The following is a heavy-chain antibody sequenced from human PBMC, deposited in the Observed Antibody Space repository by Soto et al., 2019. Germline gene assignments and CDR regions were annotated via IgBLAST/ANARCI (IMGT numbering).Heavy chain of an antibody. CDR2: ISGSGGST. CDR3: AKASGWFGEFDY. Sequence: EVQLLESGGGLVQPGGSLRLSCAASGFTFSSYAMNWVRQAPGTGLEWVSAISGSGGSTYYADSVKGRFTISRDNSKNTLYLQMNSLRAEDTAVYYCAKASGWFGEFDYWGQGTLVTVSS. CDR1: GFTFSSYA. J-gene: IGHJ4*02. D-gene: IGHD3-10*01. V-gene: IGHV3-23*01.